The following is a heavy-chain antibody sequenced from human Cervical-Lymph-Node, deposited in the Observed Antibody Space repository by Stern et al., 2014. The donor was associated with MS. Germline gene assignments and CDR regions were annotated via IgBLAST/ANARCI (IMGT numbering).Heavy chain of an antibody. Sequence: VQLVESGAEVKKPGSSVKVSCKASGDTFNNFDIGWVRQAPGQGPECLGGITPLFGTANYAQRLQDRVTFTADESTSTTYMELSRLRSEDTAIYYCARHQGGVAAFWGQGTLVTVSS. J-gene: IGHJ4*02. D-gene: IGHD6-13*01. V-gene: IGHV1-69*01. CDR1: GDTFNNFD. CDR3: ARHQGGVAAF. CDR2: ITPLFGTA.